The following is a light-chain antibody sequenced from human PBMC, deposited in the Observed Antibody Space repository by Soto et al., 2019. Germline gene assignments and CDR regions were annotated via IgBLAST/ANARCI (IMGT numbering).Light chain of an antibody. Sequence: QSVLTQPRSVSGSPGQSVTLSCTGTSSDVGGYNYVSWYQQHPSKVPRVMIYDVSKRPSGVPDRFSGSKSGNTASLTISGLQAEDEADYYCCSYAGSYTYVFGTGTKVTVL. CDR1: SSDVGGYNY. CDR2: DVS. CDR3: CSYAGSYTYV. J-gene: IGLJ1*01. V-gene: IGLV2-11*01.